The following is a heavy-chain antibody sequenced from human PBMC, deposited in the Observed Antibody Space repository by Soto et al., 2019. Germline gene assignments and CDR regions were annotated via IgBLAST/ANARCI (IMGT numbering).Heavy chain of an antibody. Sequence: SETLSLTCTVSGGSISSYYWSWIRQPPGKGLECIGYIYYSGSTNYNPSLKSRVTISVDTSKNQFSLKLSSVIAADTAVYYCARLDSSGWYDYWGQGTLVTVSS. J-gene: IGHJ4*02. CDR1: GGSISSYY. CDR2: IYYSGST. D-gene: IGHD6-19*01. CDR3: ARLDSSGWYDY. V-gene: IGHV4-59*08.